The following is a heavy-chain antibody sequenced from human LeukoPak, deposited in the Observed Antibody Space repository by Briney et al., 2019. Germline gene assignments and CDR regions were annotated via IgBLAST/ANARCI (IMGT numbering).Heavy chain of an antibody. V-gene: IGHV1-8*02. CDR1: GYTFTGYY. CDR2: MNPNSGNT. CDR3: ARGSAYSSSWYSWRKHEFDY. Sequence: RASVKVSCKASGYTFTGYYMHWVRQAPGQGLEWMGWMNPNSGNTGYAQKFQGRVTMTRNTSISTAYMELSSLRSEDTAVYYCARGSAYSSSWYSWRKHEFDYWGQGTLVTVSS. J-gene: IGHJ4*02. D-gene: IGHD6-13*01.